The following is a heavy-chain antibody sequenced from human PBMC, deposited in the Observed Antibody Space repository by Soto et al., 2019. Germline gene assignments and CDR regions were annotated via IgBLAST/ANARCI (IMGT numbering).Heavy chain of an antibody. Sequence: SETLSLTCAVYGGSFSGYYWSWIRQPPGKGLEWIGEINHSGSTNYNPSLKSRVTISVDTSKNQFSLKLSSVTAADTAVYYCARNGSYYDFWSGYYFGGGMDVWGQETTVTVSS. CDR2: INHSGST. D-gene: IGHD3-3*01. CDR3: ARNGSYYDFWSGYYFGGGMDV. V-gene: IGHV4-34*01. J-gene: IGHJ6*02. CDR1: GGSFSGYY.